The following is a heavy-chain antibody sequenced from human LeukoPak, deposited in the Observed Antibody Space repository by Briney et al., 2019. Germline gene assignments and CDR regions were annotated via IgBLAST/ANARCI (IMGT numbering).Heavy chain of an antibody. CDR3: ARWGYGSGYYPLSYYYYYMDV. J-gene: IGHJ6*03. D-gene: IGHD3-22*01. CDR2: ISAYNGNT. V-gene: IGHV1-18*01. CDR1: GYTFTSYG. Sequence: EASVKVSFKASGYTFTSYGISWVRQAPGQGLEWMGWISAYNGNTNYAQKLQGRVTMTTDTSTSTAYMELRSLRSDDTAVYYCARWGYGSGYYPLSYYYYYMDVWGKGTTVTSSS.